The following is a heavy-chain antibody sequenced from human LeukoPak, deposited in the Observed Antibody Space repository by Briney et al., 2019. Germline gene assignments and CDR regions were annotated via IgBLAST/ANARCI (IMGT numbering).Heavy chain of an antibody. CDR2: TSSDGDDK. D-gene: IGHD3-22*01. CDR1: GNSFSWYA. V-gene: IGHV3-30*04. Sequence: GSLRLSCAASGNSFSWYAMHWVRQAPGKGLEWMAVTSSDGDDKNYADSVRGRFTIARDNTKNTLYLQMNGLRVEDTAVYYCARESRYYESSGLYSSAFDIWGQGTKVTVSA. CDR3: ARESRYYESSGLYSSAFDI. J-gene: IGHJ3*02.